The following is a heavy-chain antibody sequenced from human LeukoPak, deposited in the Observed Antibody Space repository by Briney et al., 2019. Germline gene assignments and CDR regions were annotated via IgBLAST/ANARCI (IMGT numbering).Heavy chain of an antibody. CDR2: IIPIFGTA. J-gene: IGHJ4*02. D-gene: IGHD2-15*01. CDR3: ASDFLGYCSGGSCYRGGFYLDY. V-gene: IGHV1-69*05. CDR1: GGTFSSYA. Sequence: SVKVSCKASGGTFSSYAISGVRQAPGQGPEGMGRIIPIFGTANYAQKFQGRVTITTDESPSTAYMELSSLRSDAPAVYYCASDFLGYCSGGSCYRGGFYLDYWGQGTLVTVSS.